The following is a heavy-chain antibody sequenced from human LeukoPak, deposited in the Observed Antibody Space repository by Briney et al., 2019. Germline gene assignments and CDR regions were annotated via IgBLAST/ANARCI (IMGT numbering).Heavy chain of an antibody. CDR2: LNEDESDK. V-gene: IGHV3-7*04. J-gene: IGHJ2*01. CDR3: ARARK. CDR1: GFTFSTYW. Sequence: GGSLRLSCATSGFTFSTYWMTWVRQAPGKGLVWVANLNEDESDKYSVDSAKGPFTISRDNAKKSLFLQMISLRAEDKAVSYCARARKWGR.